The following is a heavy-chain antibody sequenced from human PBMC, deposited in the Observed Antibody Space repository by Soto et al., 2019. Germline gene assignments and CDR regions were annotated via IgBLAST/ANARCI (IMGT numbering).Heavy chain of an antibody. V-gene: IGHV4-39*01. CDR3: ASGPGMDWLFYYYYMDV. CDR2: IYYSGST. J-gene: IGHJ6*03. Sequence: PSETLSLTCTVSGGSISSSSYYWGWIRQPPGKGLEWIGSIYYSGSTYYNPSLKSRVTISVDTSKNQFSLKLSSVTAADTAVYYCASGPGMDWLFYYYYMDVWGKGTTVTVS. CDR1: GGSISSSSYY. D-gene: IGHD3-9*01.